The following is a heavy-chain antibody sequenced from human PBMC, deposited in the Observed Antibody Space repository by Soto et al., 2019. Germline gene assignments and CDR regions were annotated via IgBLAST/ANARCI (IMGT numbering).Heavy chain of an antibody. CDR2: IYYSGST. Sequence: QLQLQESGPGLVKPSETLSLTCTVSGGSISSSSYYWGWIRQPPGKGLEWIGSIYYSGSTYYNPSLKSRVTISVDTSKTQFSLKLSSVTAADTAVYYCAIYPYYYDSSGSAGDYWGQGTLVTVSS. J-gene: IGHJ4*02. D-gene: IGHD3-22*01. CDR1: GGSISSSSYY. V-gene: IGHV4-39*01. CDR3: AIYPYYYDSSGSAGDY.